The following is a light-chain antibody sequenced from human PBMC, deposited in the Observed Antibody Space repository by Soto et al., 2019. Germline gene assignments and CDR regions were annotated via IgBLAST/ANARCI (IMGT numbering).Light chain of an antibody. CDR1: QSVSNNY. CDR2: GAS. CDR3: QQYGSSGT. J-gene: IGKJ1*01. V-gene: IGKV3-20*01. Sequence: IVLTQSPGTLSLSPWERATLSCRASQSVSNNYLAWYQQKPGRAPRLLIYGASNRATGIPDRFSGSGSGTDFTLTISRLEPEDFAVYYCQQYGSSGTFGQGTKVDIK.